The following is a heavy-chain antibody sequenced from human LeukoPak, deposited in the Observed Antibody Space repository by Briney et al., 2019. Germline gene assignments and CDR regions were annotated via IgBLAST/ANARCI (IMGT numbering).Heavy chain of an antibody. CDR1: GGSFSGYY. J-gene: IGHJ4*02. Sequence: SETLSLTCAVYGGSFSGYYWSWIRQPPGKGLEWIGEINHSGSTNYNPSLKSRVTISVDTSKNQFSLKLSSVTAADTAVYYCARLKPNNWNDPSYFDYWGQGTLVTVSS. D-gene: IGHD1-20*01. CDR3: ARLKPNNWNDPSYFDY. CDR2: INHSGST. V-gene: IGHV4-34*01.